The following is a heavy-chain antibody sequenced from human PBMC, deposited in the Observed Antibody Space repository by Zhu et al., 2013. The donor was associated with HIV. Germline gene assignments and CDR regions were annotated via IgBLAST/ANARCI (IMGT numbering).Heavy chain of an antibody. CDR2: MNPNSGNT. V-gene: IGHV1-8*03. Sequence: QVQLVQSGPEAKKPGSSVKVSCKASGGSFRTSGISWVRQATGQGLEWMGWMNPNSGNTGYSQKFQGRVTITGNTSISTAYMELSSLTSEDTAVYYCIRRAFYYDRSWFDPWGQGTLVTVSS. CDR3: IRRAFYYDRSWFDP. CDR1: GGSFRTSG. D-gene: IGHD3-22*01. J-gene: IGHJ5*02.